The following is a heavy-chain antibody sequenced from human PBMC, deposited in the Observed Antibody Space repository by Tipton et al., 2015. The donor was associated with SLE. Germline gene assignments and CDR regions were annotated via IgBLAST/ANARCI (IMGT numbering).Heavy chain of an antibody. Sequence: SLRLSCAASGFTFSSNAMHWVRQAPGKGLEWVAVTSYDGSRKFYADSVKGRFTISRDNAKNSMYLQMNSLRAEDTAVYYCARDRAVAVSGTGRSDASDIWGQGTMVTVSS. CDR2: TSYDGSRK. CDR1: GFTFSSNA. V-gene: IGHV3-30*04. D-gene: IGHD6-19*01. CDR3: ARDRAVAVSGTGRSDASDI. J-gene: IGHJ3*02.